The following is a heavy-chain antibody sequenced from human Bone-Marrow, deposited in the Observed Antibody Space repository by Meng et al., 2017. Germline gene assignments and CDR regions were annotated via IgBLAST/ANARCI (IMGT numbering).Heavy chain of an antibody. V-gene: IGHV4-34*01. D-gene: IGHD4-23*01. CDR3: ARGVASPIFSTVVTPAFDY. CDR1: GGSFIGYY. Sequence: QGQVQQWGEGRLKPSEPLSPTCAVYGGSFIGYYWSWIRQPPGKGLEWIGEINHSGSTNYNPSLKSRVTISVDTSKNQFSLKLSSVTAADTAVYYCARGVASPIFSTVVTPAFDYWGQGTLVTVSS. J-gene: IGHJ4*02. CDR2: INHSGST.